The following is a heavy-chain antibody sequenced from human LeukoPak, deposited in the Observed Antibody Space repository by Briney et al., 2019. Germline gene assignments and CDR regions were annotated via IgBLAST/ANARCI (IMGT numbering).Heavy chain of an antibody. V-gene: IGHV1-46*01. D-gene: IGHD6-13*01. Sequence: SVMVSFKASGYTFTSYYMHWVRQAPGQGLEWMGIINPSGGSTSYAQKFQGRVTMTRDTSTSTVYMELSSLRSEDTAVYYCAATGGYSSSWYRSTRNNWFDPWGQGTLVTVSS. CDR2: INPSGGST. CDR3: AATGGYSSSWYRSTRNNWFDP. J-gene: IGHJ5*02. CDR1: GYTFTSYY.